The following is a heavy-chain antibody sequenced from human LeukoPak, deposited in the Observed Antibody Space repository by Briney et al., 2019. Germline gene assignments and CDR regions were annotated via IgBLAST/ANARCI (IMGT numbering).Heavy chain of an antibody. V-gene: IGHV3-23*01. J-gene: IGHJ6*03. CDR2: ISGSGGST. CDR3: AKGSKAVIFTRDHYMDV. Sequence: GGSLRLSCAASGFTFSSYGMSWVRQAPGRGLEWVSAISGSGGSTYYADSVKGRFTISRDNSKNTLYLQMTSLRAEDTAVYYCAKGSKAVIFTRDHYMDVWGKGTTVTISS. D-gene: IGHD3/OR15-3a*01. CDR1: GFTFSSYG.